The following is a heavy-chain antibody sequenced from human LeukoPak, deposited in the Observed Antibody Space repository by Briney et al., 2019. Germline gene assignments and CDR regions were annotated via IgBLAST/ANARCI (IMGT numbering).Heavy chain of an antibody. CDR1: GYSISSGYY. D-gene: IGHD3-10*01. CDR2: IYHSGST. V-gene: IGHV4-38-2*02. J-gene: IGHJ6*02. CDR3: ASSVWFGDDYYGMDV. Sequence: SETLSLTCTVSGYSISSGYYWGWIRQPPGKGLEWIGSIYHSGSTYYNPSLKSRVTISVDTSKNQFSPKLSSVTAADTAVYYCASSVWFGDDYYGMDVWGQGTTVTVSS.